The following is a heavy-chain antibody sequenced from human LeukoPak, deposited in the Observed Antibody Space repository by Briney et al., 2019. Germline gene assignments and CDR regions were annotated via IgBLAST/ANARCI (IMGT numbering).Heavy chain of an antibody. CDR2: INPNSGGT. J-gene: IGHJ3*02. CDR3: ARLHSSGWYGGDAFDI. CDR1: GYTFTGYY. V-gene: IGHV1-2*02. Sequence: ATVKVSCKASGYTFTGYYMHWVRQAPGQGLEWMGWINPNSGGTNYAQKFQGRVTMTRDTSISTAHMELSSLRSEDTAVYYCARLHSSGWYGGDAFDIWGQGTMVTVSS. D-gene: IGHD6-19*01.